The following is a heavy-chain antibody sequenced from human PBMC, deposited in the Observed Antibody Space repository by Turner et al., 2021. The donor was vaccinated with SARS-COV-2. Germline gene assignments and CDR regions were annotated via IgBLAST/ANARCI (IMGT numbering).Heavy chain of an antibody. Sequence: EVQLVESGGGVVQPGGSLILSCSTSGFAFTDYYMDWVRQAPGKGLEWVGRTRNKTYRYTTEYAASVKGRFIISRDDSRNSLHLQMSSLKTEDTAVYYCTTYGVISHSASDVWGQGATVTVSS. CDR3: TTYGVISHSASDV. D-gene: IGHD4-17*01. V-gene: IGHV3-72*01. CDR2: TRNKTYRYTT. J-gene: IGHJ6*02. CDR1: GFAFTDYY.